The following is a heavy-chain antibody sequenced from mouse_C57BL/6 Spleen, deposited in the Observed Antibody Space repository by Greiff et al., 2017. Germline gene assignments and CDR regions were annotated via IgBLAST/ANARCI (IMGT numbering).Heavy chain of an antibody. CDR1: GFTFSDYG. CDR3: ARWRLRYDAMDY. CDR2: ISSGSSTI. J-gene: IGHJ4*01. Sequence: EVKLMESGGGLVKPGGSLKLSCAASGFTFSDYGMHWVRQAPEKGLAWVAYISSGSSTIYYADTVKGRFTISRDNAKNTLFLQMTSLRSEDTAMYYCARWRLRYDAMDYWGQGTSVTVSS. V-gene: IGHV5-17*01. D-gene: IGHD2-4*01.